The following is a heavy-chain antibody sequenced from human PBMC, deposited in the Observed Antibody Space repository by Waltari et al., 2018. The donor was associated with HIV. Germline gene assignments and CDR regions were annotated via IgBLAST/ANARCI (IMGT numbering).Heavy chain of an antibody. CDR1: GFTFSSYW. D-gene: IGHD3-10*01. CDR3: ARGGVYGSGSKVN. CDR2: IKQDGSGK. V-gene: IGHV3-7*04. Sequence: EVQLVESGGGLVQPGGSLRLSCAASGFTFSSYWMSWVRQAPGKGLEGVANIKQDGSGKYYVDSVNGRFTISRDNAENSLYLQMNSLRAEDTAVYYCARGGVYGSGSKVNWGQGTLVTVSS. J-gene: IGHJ4*02.